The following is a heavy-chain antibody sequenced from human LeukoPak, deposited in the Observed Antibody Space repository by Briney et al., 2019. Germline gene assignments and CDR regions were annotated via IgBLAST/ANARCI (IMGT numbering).Heavy chain of an antibody. CDR1: GFTFNSYS. V-gene: IGHV3-21*01. J-gene: IGHJ4*02. CDR2: ISSSSSYI. CDR3: ARASRDGYNH. D-gene: IGHD5-24*01. Sequence: GGSLRLSCAASGFTFNSYSMNWVRQAPGKGLEGVSSISSSSSYIYYADSVKGRFTISRDNAKNSLYLQMNSLRAEDTAVYYCARASRDGYNHWGQGTLVTVSS.